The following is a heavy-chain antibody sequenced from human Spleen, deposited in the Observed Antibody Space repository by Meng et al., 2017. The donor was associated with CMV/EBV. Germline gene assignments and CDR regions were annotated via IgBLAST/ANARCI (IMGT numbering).Heavy chain of an antibody. D-gene: IGHD3-3*01. CDR3: ERDNTAEWITIFGVGGGGYYYYGMDV. Sequence: GESLKISCAASGFTFSSYGMHWVRQAPGKGLEWVSSISSSSSYIYYADSVKGRFTISRDNAKNSLYLQMNSLRAEDTAVYYCERDNTAEWITIFGVGGGGYYYYGMDVWGQGTTVTVSS. V-gene: IGHV3-21*01. CDR2: ISSSSSYI. CDR1: GFTFSSYG. J-gene: IGHJ6*02.